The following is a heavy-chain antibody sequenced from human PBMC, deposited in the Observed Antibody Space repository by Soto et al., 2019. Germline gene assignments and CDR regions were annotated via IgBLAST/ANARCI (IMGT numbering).Heavy chain of an antibody. Sequence: QVPLVESGGGVVQPGRSLRLSCAASGFTFSSYAMHWVRQAPGKGLEWVAVISYDGSNKYYADSVKGRFTISRDNSKNTLYLQMNSLRAEDTAVYYCARGGDDSSGYFDYWGQGTLVTVSS. D-gene: IGHD3-22*01. CDR2: ISYDGSNK. J-gene: IGHJ4*02. V-gene: IGHV3-30-3*01. CDR1: GFTFSSYA. CDR3: ARGGDDSSGYFDY.